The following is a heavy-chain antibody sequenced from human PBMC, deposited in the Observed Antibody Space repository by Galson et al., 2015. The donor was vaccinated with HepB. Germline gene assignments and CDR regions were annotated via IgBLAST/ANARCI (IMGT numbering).Heavy chain of an antibody. D-gene: IGHD6-19*01. Sequence: ETLSLTCTVSGGSISSSSYYWGWIRQPPGKGLEWIGSIYYSGSTYYNPSLKSRVTISVDTSKNQFSLKLSSVTAADTAVYYCARPRVAVAGTFDYWGQGTLVTVSS. CDR3: ARPRVAVAGTFDY. CDR1: GGSISSSSYY. J-gene: IGHJ4*02. CDR2: IYYSGST. V-gene: IGHV4-39*01.